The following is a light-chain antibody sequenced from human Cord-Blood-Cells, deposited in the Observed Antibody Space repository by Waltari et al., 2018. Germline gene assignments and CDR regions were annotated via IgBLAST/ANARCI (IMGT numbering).Light chain of an antibody. J-gene: IGKJ1*01. Sequence: EIVLTQSPATLSLSPGERATLSCRASQSVSRLLIYDASNRATGIPARFSGSGSGTDFTLTISSLEPEDFAVYYCQQRSNWRTFGQGTKVEIK. V-gene: IGKV3-11*01. CDR1: QSVS. CDR3: QQRSNWRT. CDR2: DAS.